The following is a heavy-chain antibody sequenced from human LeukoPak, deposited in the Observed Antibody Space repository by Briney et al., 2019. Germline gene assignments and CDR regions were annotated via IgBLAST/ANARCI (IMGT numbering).Heavy chain of an antibody. CDR3: AKDLYSGYEKYYFDY. CDR2: ISGSGGST. V-gene: IGHV3-23*01. CDR1: GFTFSSYA. Sequence: GGSLRLSCAASGFTFSSYAMSWVRQSPGKGLEWVSAISGSGGSTYYADSVKGRFTISRDNSKNTLYLQMNSLRAEDTAVYYCAKDLYSGYEKYYFDYWGQGTLVTVSS. J-gene: IGHJ4*02. D-gene: IGHD5-12*01.